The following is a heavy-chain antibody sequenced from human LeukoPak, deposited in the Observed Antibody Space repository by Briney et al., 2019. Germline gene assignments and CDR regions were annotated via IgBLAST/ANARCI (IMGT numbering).Heavy chain of an antibody. V-gene: IGHV4-34*01. Sequence: SETLSLTCAVYGGSFSGYYWSWIRQPPGKGLEWIGEINHSGSTNYNPSLKSRVTISVDTSKNQFSLKLSSVTAADTAVYYCARGRRGYVHPYYFDYWGQGTLVTVSS. J-gene: IGHJ4*02. D-gene: IGHD6-25*01. CDR3: ARGRRGYVHPYYFDY. CDR2: INHSGST. CDR1: GGSFSGYY.